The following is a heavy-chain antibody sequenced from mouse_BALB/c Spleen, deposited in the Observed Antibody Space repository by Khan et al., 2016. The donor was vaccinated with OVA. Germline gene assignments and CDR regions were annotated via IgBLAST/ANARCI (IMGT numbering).Heavy chain of an antibody. CDR1: GYTFTSYG. V-gene: IGHV9-3-1*01. CDR2: INTDTGEP. CDR3: ARPPYFSYTLDY. J-gene: IGHJ4*01. D-gene: IGHD2-10*01. Sequence: QIQLVQSGPELKKPGETVKISCKASGYTFTSYGMNWVKQSPGKALKWMGWINTDTGEPTYADDFKGRFAFSLETSASTAYLQINNLKNEDTATYFCARPPYFSYTLDYWGQGTSVTVSS.